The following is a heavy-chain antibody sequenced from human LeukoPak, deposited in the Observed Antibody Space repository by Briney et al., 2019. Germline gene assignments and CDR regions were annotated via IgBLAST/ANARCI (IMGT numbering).Heavy chain of an antibody. Sequence: ASVKVSCKPSGYTFTGYYMHWVRQAPGQGLEWMGWINPNSGGTNYAQKLQGRVTMTRNTTTSTVYMEPSSLRSEDTAVYYCARDPTPITPPDYWGQGTLVTVSS. V-gene: IGHV1-2*02. D-gene: IGHD3-10*01. CDR2: INPNSGGT. CDR1: GYTFTGYY. CDR3: ARDPTPITPPDY. J-gene: IGHJ4*02.